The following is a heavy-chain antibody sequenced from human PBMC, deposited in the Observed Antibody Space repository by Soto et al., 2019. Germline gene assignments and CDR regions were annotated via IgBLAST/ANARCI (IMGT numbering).Heavy chain of an antibody. V-gene: IGHV3-48*01. J-gene: IGHJ4*02. Sequence: EEQLVESGGGLVQPGGSLRLSCAASGFSFSTHYMNWVRQTPGKGMEWVSSINRDSTVIKYADSVKGRFTISRDNARNPLSLLRNSMRAEDTAVYYCLNVDYYVGTGTQVTVSS. CDR2: INRDSTVI. CDR1: GFSFSTHY. CDR3: LNVDYY.